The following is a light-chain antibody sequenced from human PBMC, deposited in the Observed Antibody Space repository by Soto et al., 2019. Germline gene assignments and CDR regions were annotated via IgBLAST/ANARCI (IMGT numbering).Light chain of an antibody. V-gene: IGKV1-9*01. J-gene: IGKJ3*01. Sequence: DIQLTQSPSFLSASVGGRVTITCRASQAISSHLAWYQQKPGKAPNLLIYGASTLQSGVPSRFSGSGSGTQCTLTISSLQPEDFATYYCQQLNSYPPTFGAETTVDIK. CDR1: QAISSH. CDR2: GAS. CDR3: QQLNSYPPT.